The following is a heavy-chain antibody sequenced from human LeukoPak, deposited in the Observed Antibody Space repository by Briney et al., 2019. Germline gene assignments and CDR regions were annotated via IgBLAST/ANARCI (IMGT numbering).Heavy chain of an antibody. J-gene: IGHJ4*02. V-gene: IGHV3-23*01. D-gene: IGHD6-19*01. CDR3: AKVPGWLGALYYFDY. CDR2: ISGSGGST. Sequence: GGSLRLSCAASGFTFSSYAMSWVRQAPGKGLEWVSAISGSGGSTYYADSVKGRFTISRDNSKNTLYLLMNSLRAEDTAVYYCAKVPGWLGALYYFDYWGQGTLVTVSS. CDR1: GFTFSSYA.